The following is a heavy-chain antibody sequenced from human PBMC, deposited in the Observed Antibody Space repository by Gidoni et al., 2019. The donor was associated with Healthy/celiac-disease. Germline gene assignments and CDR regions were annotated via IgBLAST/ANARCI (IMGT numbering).Heavy chain of an antibody. J-gene: IGHJ6*02. CDR1: GGTFSSYA. CDR2: IIPIFGTA. CDR3: ARGGSGYCSGGSCYYYGMDV. D-gene: IGHD2-15*01. V-gene: IGHV1-69*01. Sequence: QVQLVQSGAEVKKPGSSVKVSCKASGGTFSSYALSWVRQAPGQGLEWMGGIIPIFGTANYAQKFQGRVTITADESTSTAYMELSSLRSEDTAVYYCARGGSGYCSGGSCYYYGMDVWGQGTTVTVSS.